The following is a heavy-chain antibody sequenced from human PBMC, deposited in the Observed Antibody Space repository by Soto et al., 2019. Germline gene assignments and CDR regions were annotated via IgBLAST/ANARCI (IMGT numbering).Heavy chain of an antibody. CDR1: GVTFSPFW. CDR3: ARLRRVGGDYFDY. D-gene: IGHD1-26*01. J-gene: IGHJ4*02. CDR2: INQDEGEK. V-gene: IGHV3-7*01. Sequence: PGGSLRLSCAASGVTFSPFWMSWVRQAPGKGLEWVAIINQDEGEKYYVDSVKGRFTISRDNAKNSLYLQMNSLRAEDTAVYYCARLRRVGGDYFDYWGQGTLVTVSS.